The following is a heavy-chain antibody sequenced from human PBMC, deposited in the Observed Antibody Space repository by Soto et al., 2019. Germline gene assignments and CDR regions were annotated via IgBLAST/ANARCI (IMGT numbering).Heavy chain of an antibody. CDR2: IYASGSP. Sequence: SETLSLTCTISGGSISVYYWSWVRQPPGHELEWIGYIYASGSPYYNPSLRSRVTTSADTSKNQISLKLTSPTAADTAVYYCARGVGSSPPRYWGRGTLVTVSS. V-gene: IGHV4-59*01. J-gene: IGHJ4*02. D-gene: IGHD1-26*01. CDR3: ARGVGSSPPRY. CDR1: GGSISVYY.